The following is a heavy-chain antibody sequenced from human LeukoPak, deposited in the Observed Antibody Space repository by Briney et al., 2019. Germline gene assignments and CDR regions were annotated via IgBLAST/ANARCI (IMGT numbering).Heavy chain of an antibody. Sequence: GASVKDSCQASGYNFTSYGISWVRQAAGQGLEWMGWISGNNGNTDVAQNVRVSVSMTTYTSTSKVYMDLRRLGSDAAAVYYCARDYSANSGYFDYWGQGTLVTVSS. J-gene: IGHJ4*02. V-gene: IGHV1-18*01. D-gene: IGHD3-22*01. CDR2: ISGNNGNT. CDR1: GYNFTSYG. CDR3: ARDYSANSGYFDY.